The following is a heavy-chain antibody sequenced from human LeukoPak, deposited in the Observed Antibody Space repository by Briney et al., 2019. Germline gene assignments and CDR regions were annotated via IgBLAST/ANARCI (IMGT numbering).Heavy chain of an antibody. CDR3: ARAHQRIFFDP. CDR2: IYYSGST. CDR1: GGSISSYY. J-gene: IGHJ5*02. Sequence: KPSETLSLTCTVSGGSISSYYWSWIRQPPGKGLEGIGYIYYSGSTNYNPSLKSRVTISVDTSKNHFSLQLSSVTAADTAVYYCARAHQRIFFDPGGQGTLVTVSS. V-gene: IGHV4-59*01.